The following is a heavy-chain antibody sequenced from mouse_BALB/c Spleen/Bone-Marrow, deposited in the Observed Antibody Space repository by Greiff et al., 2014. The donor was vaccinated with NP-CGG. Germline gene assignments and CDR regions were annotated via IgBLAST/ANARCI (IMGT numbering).Heavy chain of an antibody. Sequence: VQLQQPGAELVKPGAPVKLSCKASGYTFTSYWMNRVKQRPGRGLEWIGRIDPSDSETHYNQKFKDKATLTVDKSSSTAYIRLSSLTSEDSAVYYCARALGDGYYYAMDYWGQGTSVTVSS. CDR1: GYTFTSYW. D-gene: IGHD2-3*01. CDR2: IDPSDSET. CDR3: ARALGDGYYYAMDY. V-gene: IGHV1-74*01. J-gene: IGHJ4*01.